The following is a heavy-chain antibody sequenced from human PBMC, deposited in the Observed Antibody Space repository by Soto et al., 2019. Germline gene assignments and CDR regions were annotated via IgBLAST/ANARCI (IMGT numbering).Heavy chain of an antibody. CDR1: GFTFSSYG. D-gene: IGHD3-9*01. J-gene: IGHJ6*03. CDR3: AKGQRYFDWDYYYYYYMDV. CDR2: ISYDGSNR. V-gene: IGHV3-30*18. Sequence: GGSLRLSCAASGFTFSSYGMHWVRQAPGKGLEWVAVISYDGSNRYYADSVKGRFTISRDNSKNTLYLQMNSLRAEDTAVYYCAKGQRYFDWDYYYYYYMDVWGKGTTVTVSS.